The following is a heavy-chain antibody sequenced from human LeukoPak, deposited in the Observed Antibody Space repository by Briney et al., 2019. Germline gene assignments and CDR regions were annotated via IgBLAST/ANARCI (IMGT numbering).Heavy chain of an antibody. CDR2: INHSGGT. Sequence: SETLSLTCAVYGGSFSGYYWSWIRQPPGKGLEWIGEINHSGGTNYNPSLKSRVTISVDTSKNQFSLKLSSVTAADTAVYYCARGPKYYDFWSGYYSGYFQHWGQGTLVTVSS. V-gene: IGHV4-34*01. D-gene: IGHD3-3*01. J-gene: IGHJ1*01. CDR3: ARGPKYYDFWSGYYSGYFQH. CDR1: GGSFSGYY.